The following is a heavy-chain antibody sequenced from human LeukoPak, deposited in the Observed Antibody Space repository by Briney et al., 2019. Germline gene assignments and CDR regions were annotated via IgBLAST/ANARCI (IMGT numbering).Heavy chain of an antibody. V-gene: IGHV3-74*01. CDR2: IDNDGSTT. CDR1: GFIFSRYW. CDR3: SNYGSGTWPI. D-gene: IGHD1-14*01. J-gene: IGHJ3*02. Sequence: GGSLRLSCAASGFIFSRYWMHWVRQAPGKGLVWVSHIDNDGSTTSYADSVKGRFTISRDNAKNTLYLQMNSLRAEDTAMYFCSNYGSGTWPIWGQGTMVTVSS.